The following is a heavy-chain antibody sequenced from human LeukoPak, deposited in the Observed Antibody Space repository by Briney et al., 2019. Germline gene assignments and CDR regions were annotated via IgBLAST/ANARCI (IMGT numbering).Heavy chain of an antibody. D-gene: IGHD3-10*01. CDR2: IYYSGST. V-gene: IGHV4-39*01. J-gene: IGHJ5*02. CDR1: GGSISSSSYY. Sequence: SETLSLTCTVSGGSISSSSYYWGWIRQPPGKGLEWNGSIYYSGSTYYNPSLKSRVTISVDTSKKQFSLKLSSVTAADTGVYYCASGGSGASWFDPWGQGTLVTVSS. CDR3: ASGGSGASWFDP.